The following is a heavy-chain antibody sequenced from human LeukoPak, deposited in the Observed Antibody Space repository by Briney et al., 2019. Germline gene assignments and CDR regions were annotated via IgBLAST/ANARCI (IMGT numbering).Heavy chain of an antibody. J-gene: IGHJ4*02. D-gene: IGHD6-13*01. V-gene: IGHV4-39*07. CDR1: GGSISSSSYY. CDR3: ARVGIAAAGGLDY. CDR2: IYYSGST. Sequence: PSETLSLTCTVSGGSISSSSYYWGWIRQPPGKGLEWIGSIYYSGSTNYNPSLKSRVTISVDTSKNQFSLKLSSVTAADTAVYYCARVGIAAAGGLDYWGQGTLVTVSS.